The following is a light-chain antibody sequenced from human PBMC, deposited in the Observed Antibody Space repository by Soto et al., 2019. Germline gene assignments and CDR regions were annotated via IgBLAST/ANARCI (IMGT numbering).Light chain of an antibody. CDR1: QSISSS. Sequence: EIVMTQSPATLSVSPGERATLSCRASQSISSSLAWYQQKPGQAPRLLIYGASTRATGVPARFSGSGFGTEFALTISSLQSEDFAVYYCQQCYNWPLTFGGGTKVEIK. J-gene: IGKJ4*01. V-gene: IGKV3-15*01. CDR3: QQCYNWPLT. CDR2: GAS.